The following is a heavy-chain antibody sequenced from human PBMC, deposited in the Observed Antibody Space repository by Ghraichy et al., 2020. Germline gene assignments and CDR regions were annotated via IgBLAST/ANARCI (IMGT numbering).Heavy chain of an antibody. CDR1: GGTFSSYA. CDR2: IIPIFGTA. Sequence: SVKVSCKASGGTFSSYAISWVRQAPGQGLEWMGGIIPIFGTANYAQKFQGRVTITADESTSTAYMELSSLRSEDTAVYYCARGRIAVAGTNYYGMDVWGQGTTVTVSS. J-gene: IGHJ6*02. D-gene: IGHD6-19*01. CDR3: ARGRIAVAGTNYYGMDV. V-gene: IGHV1-69*13.